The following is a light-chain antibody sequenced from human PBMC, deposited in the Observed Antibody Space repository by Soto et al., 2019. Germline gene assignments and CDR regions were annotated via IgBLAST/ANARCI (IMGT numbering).Light chain of an antibody. CDR2: TAS. V-gene: IGKV3-11*01. CDR1: QSVSSY. CDR3: QQRHMWPIT. Sequence: EIVLTQSPATLSLSPGERATLSCRASQSVSSYLAWYQQKPGQAPRLLIHTASSRATGIPDRFSGSGSGTDFTLTISSLEPEDSAVYYCQQRHMWPITFGQGTRLEIK. J-gene: IGKJ5*01.